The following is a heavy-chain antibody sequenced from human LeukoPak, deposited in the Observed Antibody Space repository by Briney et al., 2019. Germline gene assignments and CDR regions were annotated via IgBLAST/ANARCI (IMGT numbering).Heavy chain of an antibody. CDR2: ISYDGSNK. CDR1: GFTFSSYA. D-gene: IGHD2-15*01. J-gene: IGHJ5*02. Sequence: PGRSLRLSCAASGFTFSSYAMHWVRQAPGKGLEWVAVISYDGSNKYYADPVKGRFTISRDNSKNTLYLQMNSLRAEDTAVYYCARGIIVVVAATSNWFDPWGQGTLVTVSS. CDR3: ARGIIVVVAATSNWFDP. V-gene: IGHV3-30*04.